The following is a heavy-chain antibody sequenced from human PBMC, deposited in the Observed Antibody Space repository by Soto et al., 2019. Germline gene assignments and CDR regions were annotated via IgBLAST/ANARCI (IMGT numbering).Heavy chain of an antibody. J-gene: IGHJ4*02. Sequence: SETLSLTCTVSGGSISSGGYYWSWIRQHPGKGLEWIGYIYYSGSTYYNPSLKSRVTISVDTSKNQFSLKLSSVTAADTAVYYCARVSLAAAGTGVDYWGQGTLVTVSS. V-gene: IGHV4-31*03. D-gene: IGHD6-13*01. CDR1: GGSISSGGYY. CDR3: ARVSLAAAGTGVDY. CDR2: IYYSGST.